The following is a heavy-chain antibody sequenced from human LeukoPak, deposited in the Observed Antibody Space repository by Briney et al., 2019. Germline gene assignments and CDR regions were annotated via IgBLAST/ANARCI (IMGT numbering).Heavy chain of an antibody. CDR2: ISGHNGYT. CDR3: ARDVCGASCSTPDY. V-gene: IGHV1-18*01. J-gene: IGHJ4*02. Sequence: GASVKVSCKASGYTFTSYGISWVRQAPGQGLEWMGWISGHNGYTNYAQNLQGRVTMTTDTSTSTAYMELRSLRSDDTAVYYCARDVCGASCSTPDYWGQGTLVTVSS. CDR1: GYTFTSYG. D-gene: IGHD2-15*01.